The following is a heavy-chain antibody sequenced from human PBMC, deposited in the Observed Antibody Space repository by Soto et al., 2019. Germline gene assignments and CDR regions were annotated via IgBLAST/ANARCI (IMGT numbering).Heavy chain of an antibody. V-gene: IGHV2-5*02. Sequence: SGPTLVNPTQTLTLTCTFSGFSLSTSGVGVGWIRQPPGKALKWLALIYWDDDKRYSPSLKSRLTVTWATSRNQVVLTMTNMDPVDTATYYCAHRTYFTSGRPFDYWGQGTLVTVSS. CDR1: GFSLSTSGVG. CDR2: IYWDDDK. J-gene: IGHJ4*02. D-gene: IGHD3-10*01. CDR3: AHRTYFTSGRPFDY.